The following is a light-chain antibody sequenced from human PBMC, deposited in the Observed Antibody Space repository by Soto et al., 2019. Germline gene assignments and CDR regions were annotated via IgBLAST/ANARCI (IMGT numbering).Light chain of an antibody. Sequence: QAVVTQEPSLTVSPGGTVTLTCGSSTGAVTSNHHPYWFQQKAGQAPRTLIYDTSNKHSWTPARFSGSLLGVKAALTLSGAQPEDEAQYYCLLSYHAARVFGGGTKLTVL. CDR2: DTS. J-gene: IGLJ2*01. V-gene: IGLV7-46*01. CDR1: TGAVTSNHH. CDR3: LLSYHAARV.